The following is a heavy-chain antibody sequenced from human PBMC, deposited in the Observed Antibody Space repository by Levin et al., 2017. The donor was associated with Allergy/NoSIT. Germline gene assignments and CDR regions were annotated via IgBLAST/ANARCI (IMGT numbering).Heavy chain of an antibody. D-gene: IGHD2-8*02. CDR1: GYTFTSYD. V-gene: IGHV1-8*01. Sequence: KPGESLKISCKASGYTFTSYDINWVRQATGQGLEWMGWMNPNSGNTGYAQKFQGRVTMTRNTSISTAYMELSSLRSEDTAVYYCARGRGYCTGGVCYDRWIDYWGQGTLVTVSS. CDR3: ARGRGYCTGGVCYDRWIDY. J-gene: IGHJ4*02. CDR2: MNPNSGNT.